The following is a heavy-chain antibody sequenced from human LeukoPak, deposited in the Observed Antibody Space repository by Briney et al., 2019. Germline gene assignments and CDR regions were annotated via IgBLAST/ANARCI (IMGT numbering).Heavy chain of an antibody. Sequence: PSETLSLTCAVYGGSFSGYYWSWIRQPPGKGLEWIGEINHSGSTNYNPSLKSRVTISVDTSKNQFSLKLSSVTAADTAVYYCARQRAQLVPAGGSAFDIWGQGTMVTVSS. D-gene: IGHD6-13*01. V-gene: IGHV4-34*01. CDR3: ARQRAQLVPAGGSAFDI. CDR2: INHSGST. J-gene: IGHJ3*02. CDR1: GGSFSGYY.